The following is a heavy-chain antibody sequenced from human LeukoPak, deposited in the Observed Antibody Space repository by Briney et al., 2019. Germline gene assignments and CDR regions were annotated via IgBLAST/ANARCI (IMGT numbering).Heavy chain of an antibody. D-gene: IGHD4-17*01. CDR3: ARGRWETTVLFY. V-gene: IGHV1-8*02. CDR2: MNPNNDNR. Sequence: ASVKVSCKASGGTFSSYAISWVRQAPGQGLEWMGWMNPNNDNRGYAQKFQGRVTMTANTSINTAYMELSSLRSEDTAVYYCARGRWETTVLFYWGQGTLVSVSS. J-gene: IGHJ4*02. CDR1: GGTFSSYA.